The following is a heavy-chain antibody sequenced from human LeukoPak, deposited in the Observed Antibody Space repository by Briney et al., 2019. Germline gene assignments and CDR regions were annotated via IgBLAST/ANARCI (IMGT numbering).Heavy chain of an antibody. D-gene: IGHD3-10*01. CDR2: INHSGST. CDR3: ATWFGEFDY. Sequence: SETLSLTCTVSGGSISSYYWSWIRQPPGMGLEWIGEINHSGSTNYNPSLKSRVTISVDTSKNQFSLKLSSVTAADTAVYYCATWFGEFDYWGQGTLVTVSS. J-gene: IGHJ4*02. CDR1: GGSISSYY. V-gene: IGHV4-34*01.